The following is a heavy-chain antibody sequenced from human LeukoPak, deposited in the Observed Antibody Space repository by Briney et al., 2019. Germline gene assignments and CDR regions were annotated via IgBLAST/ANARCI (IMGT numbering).Heavy chain of an antibody. V-gene: IGHV3-72*01. CDR1: GFTFSDHY. J-gene: IGHJ6*01. CDR3: ARGPTVTFNYHYGMDV. Sequence: PGGSLRLSCATSGFTFSDHYMDWVRQAPGEGLEWVARTRSKARGYTTGYAASVKGRFTVSRDESMNSLYLQMNSLKAEDTAVYYCARGPTVTFNYHYGMDVWGQGTTVTVSS. D-gene: IGHD4-17*01. CDR2: TRSKARGYTT.